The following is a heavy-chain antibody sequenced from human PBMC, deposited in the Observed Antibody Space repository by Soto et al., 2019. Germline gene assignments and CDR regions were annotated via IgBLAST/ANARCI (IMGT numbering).Heavy chain of an antibody. CDR2: IGRGGYK. CDR3: AKGAPELLLIGY. CDR1: GFTFSSYG. V-gene: IGHV3-23*01. Sequence: GGSLRLSCAASGFTFSSYGMTWVRQAPGKGLEWVTTIGRGGYKYYANSGKGRFTISGKNSKNPLFLQMNSLRAEDTAIYYCAKGAPELLLIGYWGQGTLVTVSS. J-gene: IGHJ4*02. D-gene: IGHD2-15*01.